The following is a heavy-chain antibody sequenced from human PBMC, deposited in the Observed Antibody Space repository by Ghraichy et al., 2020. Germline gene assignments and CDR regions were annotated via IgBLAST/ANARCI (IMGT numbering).Heavy chain of an antibody. Sequence: GGSLRLSCAASGFTFSSYAMSWVRQAPGKGLEWVSAISGSGGSTYYADSVKGRFTISRDNSKNTLYLQMNSLRAEDTAVYYCAKDPGPYSSGWYLFDYWGQGTLVTVSS. CDR3: AKDPGPYSSGWYLFDY. V-gene: IGHV3-23*01. CDR1: GFTFSSYA. D-gene: IGHD6-19*01. CDR2: ISGSGGST. J-gene: IGHJ4*02.